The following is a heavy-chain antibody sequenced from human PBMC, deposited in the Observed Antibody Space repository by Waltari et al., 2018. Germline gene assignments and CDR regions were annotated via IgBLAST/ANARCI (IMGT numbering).Heavy chain of an antibody. V-gene: IGHV4-39*07. D-gene: IGHD3-22*01. CDR1: GGSISSSSYY. CDR3: ARDPWDSSGYPYYYGMDV. Sequence: QLQLQESGPGLVKPSETLSLTCTVSGGSISSSSYYWGWTRQPPGKGLEWIGSIYYSGSTYYNPSLKSRVTISVDTSKNQFSLKLSSVTAADTAVYYCARDPWDSSGYPYYYGMDVWGQGTTVTVSS. CDR2: IYYSGST. J-gene: IGHJ6*02.